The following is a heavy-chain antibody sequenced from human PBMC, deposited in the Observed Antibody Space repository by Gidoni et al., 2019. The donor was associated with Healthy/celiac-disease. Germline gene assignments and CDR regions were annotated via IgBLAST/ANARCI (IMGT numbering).Heavy chain of an antibody. V-gene: IGHV3-30-3*01. CDR1: GFTFSSYA. J-gene: IGHJ6*03. Sequence: VQLVESVGGVVQPGRSLRLSCSASGFTFSSYARHWVRQGPGKGLEWVAVISYDGSNKYYADSVKGRFTISRDNSKNTLYLQMNSLRAEDTAVYYCARQGQQLVRFYYYYYMDVWGKGTTVTVSS. D-gene: IGHD6-13*01. CDR3: ARQGQQLVRFYYYYYMDV. CDR2: ISYDGSNK.